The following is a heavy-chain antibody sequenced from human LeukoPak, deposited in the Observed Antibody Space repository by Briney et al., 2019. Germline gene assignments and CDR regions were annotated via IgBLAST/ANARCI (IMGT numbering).Heavy chain of an antibody. J-gene: IGHJ4*02. V-gene: IGHV3-7*01. CDR2: IKQDGSEK. CDR3: AREGGSYLDY. CDR1: GSTFSSYW. Sequence: PGGSLRLSCAASGSTFSSYWMSWVRQAPGKGLEWVANIKQDGSEKYYVDSVKGRFTISRDNAKNSLYLQMNSLRAEDTAVYYCAREGGSYLDYWGQGTLVTVSS. D-gene: IGHD1-26*01.